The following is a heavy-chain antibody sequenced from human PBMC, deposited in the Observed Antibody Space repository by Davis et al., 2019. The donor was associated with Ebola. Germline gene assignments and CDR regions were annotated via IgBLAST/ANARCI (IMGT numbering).Heavy chain of an antibody. CDR2: IRSKAESYAT. Sequence: PGGSLRLSCAASGFSFSGSAMHWVRQASGKGLEWVGRIRSKAESYATAYAASVKGRFTISRDDSKNTAYLQMNSLKTEDTAVYYCSSWVAAADNDYWGRGTLVTVSS. CDR3: SSWVAAADNDY. CDR1: GFSFSGSA. V-gene: IGHV3-73*01. J-gene: IGHJ4*02. D-gene: IGHD6-13*01.